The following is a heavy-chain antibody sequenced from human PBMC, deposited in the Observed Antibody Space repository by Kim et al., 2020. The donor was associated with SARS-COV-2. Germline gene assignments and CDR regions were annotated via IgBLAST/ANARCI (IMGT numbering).Heavy chain of an antibody. CDR1: GGSISSYY. D-gene: IGHD3-10*01. CDR2: IYYSGGT. V-gene: IGHV4-59*08. J-gene: IGHJ3*02. CDR3: ANSITMLRGAIGFAFDI. Sequence: SETLSLTCTVSGGSISSYYWSWIRQPPGKGLEWIGYIYYSGGTNYNPSLKSRVTISVDTSKNQLSLKLSSVTAADTAVYYCANSITMLRGAIGFAFDIWGQGTMVTVSS.